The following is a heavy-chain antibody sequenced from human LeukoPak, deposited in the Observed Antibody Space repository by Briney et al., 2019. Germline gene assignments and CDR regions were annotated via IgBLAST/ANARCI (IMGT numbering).Heavy chain of an antibody. CDR3: ARDIVQWELIDY. V-gene: IGHV3-21*01. Sequence: GGSLRLSCAASGFTFSSYSMTWVRQAPGKGLEWVSSISSSSSYIYYADSVKGRFTISRDNAKNSLYLQMNSLRAEDTAVYYCARDIVQWELIDYWGQGTLVTVSS. J-gene: IGHJ4*02. CDR1: GFTFSSYS. D-gene: IGHD1-26*01. CDR2: ISSSSSYI.